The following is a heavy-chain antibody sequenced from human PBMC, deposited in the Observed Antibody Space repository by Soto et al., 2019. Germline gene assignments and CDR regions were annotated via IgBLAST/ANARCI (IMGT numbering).Heavy chain of an antibody. V-gene: IGHV3-23*01. CDR1: GFTFNNFV. J-gene: IGHJ6*02. CDR3: AVHLGQNYYTMDD. CDR2: ITGSGGRA. Sequence: GGSLRLSCAASGFTFNNFVMSWVRHIPGKGLDWVSGITGSGGRAYYADSVKGRFTISRDNSRNTVYLQMSRLGAADTAIYHCAVHLGQNYYTMDDWGQGTTVTVSS.